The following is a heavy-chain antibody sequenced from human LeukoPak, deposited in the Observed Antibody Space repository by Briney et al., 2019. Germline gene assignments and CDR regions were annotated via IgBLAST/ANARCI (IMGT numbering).Heavy chain of an antibody. J-gene: IGHJ4*02. CDR2: ISSSGSTI. CDR3: ARDLSAMLFSFDY. Sequence: PGGSLRLSCAASGFTFSDYYMSWIRQAPGKGLEWVSYISSSGSTIYYADSVKGRFTISRDNVKNSLYLQMNSLRAEDTAVYYCARDLSAMLFSFDYWGQGTLVTVSS. CDR1: GFTFSDYY. D-gene: IGHD5-18*01. V-gene: IGHV3-11*01.